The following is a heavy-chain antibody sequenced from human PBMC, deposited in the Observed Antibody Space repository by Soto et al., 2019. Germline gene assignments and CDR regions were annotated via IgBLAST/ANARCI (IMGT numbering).Heavy chain of an antibody. Sequence: GGSLRLSCAASGFTFSNAWMSWVRQAPGKGLEWVGRIKSKTDGGTTDYAAPVKGRFTISRDDSKNTLYLQMNSLKTEDTAVYYCTTLDEDIVVVPAAIAYDYWGQGTLVTVSS. CDR3: TTLDEDIVVVPAAIAYDY. D-gene: IGHD2-2*01. V-gene: IGHV3-15*01. J-gene: IGHJ4*02. CDR1: GFTFSNAW. CDR2: IKSKTDGGTT.